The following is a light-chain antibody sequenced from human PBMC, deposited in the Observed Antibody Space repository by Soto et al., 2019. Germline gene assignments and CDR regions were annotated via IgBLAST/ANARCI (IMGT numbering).Light chain of an antibody. J-gene: IGKJ1*01. CDR1: QGISSY. CDR2: AAS. V-gene: IGKV1-9*01. Sequence: DIQLSQSPSFLFASVGDRVTITCRASQGISSYLAWYQQKPGKAPKLLIYAASTLQSGVPSRFSGSGSGTEFTLTISSLQPEDFATYYCQQLNSYLAWTFGQGTKVEIK. CDR3: QQLNSYLAWT.